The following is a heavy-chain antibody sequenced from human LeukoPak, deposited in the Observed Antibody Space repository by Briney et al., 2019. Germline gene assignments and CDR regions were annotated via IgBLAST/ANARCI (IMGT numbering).Heavy chain of an antibody. D-gene: IGHD1/OR15-1a*01. CDR2: ISNRGYST. Sequence: GGSLRLSCAASGFTFSDHYMSWIRQTPGEGLEWVSYISNRGYSTYYADSVKGRFTISRDNAKDSLYLEMQSQRAEDTAVYYCARNKRRFDQWGQGTVVTVSS. CDR1: GFTFSDHY. J-gene: IGHJ4*02. CDR3: ARNKRRFDQ. V-gene: IGHV3-11*01.